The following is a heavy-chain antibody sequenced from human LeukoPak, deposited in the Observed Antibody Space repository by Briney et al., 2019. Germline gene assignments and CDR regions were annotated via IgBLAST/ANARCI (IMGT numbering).Heavy chain of an antibody. CDR2: IYTSGST. CDR3: ARLPRFYGDYAY. CDR1: GGSISSGSYY. Sequence: SQTLSLTCTVSGGSISSGSYYWSWIRQPAGKGLEWIGRIYTSGSTNYNPSLKSRVTISVDTSKNQFSLKLSSVTAADTAVYYCARLPRFYGDYAYWGQGTLVTVSS. J-gene: IGHJ4*02. D-gene: IGHD4-17*01. V-gene: IGHV4-61*02.